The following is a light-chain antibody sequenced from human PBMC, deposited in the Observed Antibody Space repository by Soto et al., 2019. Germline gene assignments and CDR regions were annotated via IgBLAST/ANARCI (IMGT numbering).Light chain of an antibody. V-gene: IGKV1-39*01. CDR1: QDINVY. Sequence: DIQMTQSPSSVSASIGDTVTITCRASQDINVYLNWYQQKPGEAPKLLIYKASTLKSGVPSRFSGSGSGTEFTLTISSLQPDDFATYYCQLSDSSLTFGQGTRLEIK. CDR3: QLSDSSLT. CDR2: KAS. J-gene: IGKJ5*01.